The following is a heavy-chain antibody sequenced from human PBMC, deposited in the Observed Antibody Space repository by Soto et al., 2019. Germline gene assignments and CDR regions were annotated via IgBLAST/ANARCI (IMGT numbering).Heavy chain of an antibody. CDR3: VSDRNDNGDYYGEY. CDR2: IDFRDSET. D-gene: IGHD4-17*01. Sequence: PGESLKISCKGSGNSFTSSLFSWVRQMPGKGLEWMGRIDFRDSETKYSPSFQGHVTISADKSINTAYLQWSSLEASDTAMYFCVSDRNDNGDYYGEYWGQGTQVTVSS. CDR1: GNSFTSSL. V-gene: IGHV5-10-1*01. J-gene: IGHJ4*02.